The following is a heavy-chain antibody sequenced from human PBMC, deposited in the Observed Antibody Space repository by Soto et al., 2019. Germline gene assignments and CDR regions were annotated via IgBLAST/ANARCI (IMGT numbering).Heavy chain of an antibody. CDR3: ARDRGDYYDSSGYYGAEYYYYYYGMDV. Sequence: PSETLCLTCSVSGGSIGGYDGSWIRQPPGKGLEWIGYIYYSGSTNYNPSLKSRVTISVDTSKNQFSLKLSSVTAADTAVYYCARDRGDYYDSSGYYGAEYYYYYYGMDVWGQGTTVTVSS. D-gene: IGHD3-22*01. CDR1: GGSIGGYD. V-gene: IGHV4-59*01. J-gene: IGHJ6*02. CDR2: IYYSGST.